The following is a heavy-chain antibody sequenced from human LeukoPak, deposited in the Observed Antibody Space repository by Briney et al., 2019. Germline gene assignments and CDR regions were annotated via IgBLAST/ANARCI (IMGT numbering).Heavy chain of an antibody. V-gene: IGHV3-30*18. CDR2: ISYDGSNK. J-gene: IGHJ4*02. Sequence: GRSLRLSCAASGFTFSSHGIHWVRQAPGKRLEWVAFISYDGSNKYYADSVKGRFTISRDNSKNTLYLQMNSLRGDDTAVYHCAEAVAGLIDYWGQGTLVTVSS. CDR3: AEAVAGLIDY. D-gene: IGHD6-19*01. CDR1: GFTFSSHG.